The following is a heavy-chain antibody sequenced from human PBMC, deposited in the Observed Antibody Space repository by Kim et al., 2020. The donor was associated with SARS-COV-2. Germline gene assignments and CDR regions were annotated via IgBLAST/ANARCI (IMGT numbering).Heavy chain of an antibody. CDR2: VNSDGSST. D-gene: IGHD3-16*01. V-gene: IGHV3-74*01. CDR1: GFTFSSYC. J-gene: IGHJ4*02. Sequence: GGSLRLSCVASGFTFSSYCMHWVRQAPGKGLVWDSRVNSDGSSTTYADSVKGRFTISRDNARNTRYLQMNSLRAEDTAVYYCASLSTGSVWEKFDYWGQGTLVTVSS. CDR3: ASLSTGSVWEKFDY.